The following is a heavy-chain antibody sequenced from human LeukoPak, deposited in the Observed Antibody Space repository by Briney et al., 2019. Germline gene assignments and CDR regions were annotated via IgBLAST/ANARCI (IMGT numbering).Heavy chain of an antibody. CDR3: ARDRRRTIWFDY. D-gene: IGHD4/OR15-4a*01. V-gene: IGHV3-11*04. J-gene: IGHJ4*02. CDR2: ISSSGSTI. Sequence: PGGSLRLSCAASGFTFSDYYMSWIRQAPGKGLEWVSYISSSGSTICYADSVKGRFTISRDNAKNSLYLQMNSLRAEDTAVYYCARDRRRTIWFDYWGQGTLVTVSS. CDR1: GFTFSDYY.